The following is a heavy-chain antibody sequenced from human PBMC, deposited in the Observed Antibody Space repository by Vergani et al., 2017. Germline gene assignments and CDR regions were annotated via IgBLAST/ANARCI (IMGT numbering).Heavy chain of an antibody. CDR1: EYSFGNYW. V-gene: IGHV5-51*03. D-gene: IGHD3-10*01. CDR2: IYPADSDT. Sequence: EVELVQSGPEMRKPGESLKISCKGSEYSFGNYWIGWVRQMPGKGLEWMGIIYPADSDTRYSPSFQGQVTISADKSISTAFLQWDSLKASDTAMYYCAGQYGSGSYYHIGSPLNSPFDYWGQGTLVTVSS. J-gene: IGHJ4*02. CDR3: AGQYGSGSYYHIGSPLNSPFDY.